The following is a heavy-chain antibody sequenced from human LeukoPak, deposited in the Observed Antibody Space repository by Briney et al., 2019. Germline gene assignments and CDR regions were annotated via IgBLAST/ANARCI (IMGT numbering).Heavy chain of an antibody. CDR3: ARVGVEDSSGLLIGHLDY. CDR2: INPNSGGT. Sequence: ASVKVSCKASGYTFTNYAMNWVRQAPGQGLEWMGWINPNSGGTNYAQKFQGRVTMTRDTSISTAYMELSRLRSDDTAVYYCARVGVEDSSGLLIGHLDYWGQGTLVTVSS. D-gene: IGHD3-22*01. J-gene: IGHJ4*02. V-gene: IGHV1-2*02. CDR1: GYTFTNYA.